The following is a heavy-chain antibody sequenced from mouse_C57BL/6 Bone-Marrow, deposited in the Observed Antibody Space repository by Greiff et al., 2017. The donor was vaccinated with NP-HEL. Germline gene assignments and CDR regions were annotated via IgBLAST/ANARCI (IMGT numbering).Heavy chain of an antibody. Sequence: EVKLMESGGGLVQSGRSLRLSCATSGFTFSDFYMEWVRQAPGKGLEWIAASRNKANDYTTEYSASVKGRFIVSRDTSQSILYLQMNALRAEDTAIYYCARGYYYVRFAYWGQGTLVTVSA. D-gene: IGHD1-1*01. J-gene: IGHJ3*01. CDR1: GFTFSDFY. CDR2: SRNKANDYTT. CDR3: ARGYYYVRFAY. V-gene: IGHV7-1*01.